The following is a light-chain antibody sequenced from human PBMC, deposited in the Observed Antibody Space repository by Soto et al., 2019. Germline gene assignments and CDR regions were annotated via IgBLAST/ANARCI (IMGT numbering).Light chain of an antibody. CDR2: ATS. J-gene: IGKJ2*01. Sequence: ELVLTQSPGTLSLSPGERATLSCRASQRMSSNYLAWYQQKPGQAPRLLIYATSSRATGSPDRFSGSGSGTDFTLTISRLEPEDSAVYFCQQYGTAPPRYTLGQGTKLEIK. CDR1: QRMSSNY. CDR3: QQYGTAPPRYT. V-gene: IGKV3-20*01.